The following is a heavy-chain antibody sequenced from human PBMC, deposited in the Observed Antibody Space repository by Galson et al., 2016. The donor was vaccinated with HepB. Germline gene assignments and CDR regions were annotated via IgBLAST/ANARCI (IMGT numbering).Heavy chain of an antibody. CDR2: ISYDGSNK. Sequence: LRLSCAASGFGFNGYTMHWVRQAPGKGLEWVAVISYDGSNKYHGDSVKGRFTSSRDNSKNTLYLQMNSLRPEDTAVYYCAKPHPMYSHGATFLDYWGQGTLVTVS. CDR1: GFGFNGYT. D-gene: IGHD5-18*01. V-gene: IGHV3-30*18. CDR3: AKPHPMYSHGATFLDY. J-gene: IGHJ4*02.